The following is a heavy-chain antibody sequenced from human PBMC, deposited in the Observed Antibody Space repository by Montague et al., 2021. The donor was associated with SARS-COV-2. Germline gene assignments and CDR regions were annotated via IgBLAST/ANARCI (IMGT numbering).Heavy chain of an antibody. J-gene: IGHJ6*02. CDR3: ARDGYGSGSYASGLDV. D-gene: IGHD3-10*01. V-gene: IGHV3-21*01. Sequence: SLRLSCAASGFTFSSYSMNWVRQAPGKGLEWVSSISISSSYIYYADSVKGRFTIPRDNAKNSLYLQMNSLRAEDTAVYYCARDGYGSGSYASGLDVWGQGTSVTVSS. CDR2: ISISSSYI. CDR1: GFTFSSYS.